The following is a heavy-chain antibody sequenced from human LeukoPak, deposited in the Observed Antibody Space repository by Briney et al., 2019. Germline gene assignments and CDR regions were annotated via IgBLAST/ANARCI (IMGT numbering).Heavy chain of an antibody. V-gene: IGHV3-7*01. J-gene: IGHJ4*02. CDR3: ARGSLFDY. Sequence: GGSLRLSRTASRFTFSSYWMSWVRQAPGKGLEWVANIKQDGSEKYYVDSVKGRFTISRDNAKNSLYLQMNSLRAEDTAVYYCARGSLFDYWGQGTLVTVSS. CDR1: RFTFSSYW. CDR2: IKQDGSEK.